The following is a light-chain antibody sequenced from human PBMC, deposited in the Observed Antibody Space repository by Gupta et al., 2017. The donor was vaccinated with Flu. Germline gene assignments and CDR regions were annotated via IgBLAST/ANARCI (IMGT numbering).Light chain of an antibody. CDR2: DVS. V-gene: IGKV1-9*01. Sequence: DIQLTXSPSFLSASVGDIVTITCRATQDLGNYLDWYQQKPGKAPKLLIYDVSTLQTGVPSRFSGSGSGAKFTLTITSLQPDDFATYYCQQLNSYPLTFGGGTAVDIK. CDR1: QDLGNY. J-gene: IGKJ4*01. CDR3: QQLNSYPLT.